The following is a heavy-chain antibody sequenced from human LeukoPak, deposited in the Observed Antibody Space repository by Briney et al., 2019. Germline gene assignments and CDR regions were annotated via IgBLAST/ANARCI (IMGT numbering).Heavy chain of an antibody. J-gene: IGHJ3*02. CDR2: IYPGDSDT. CDR1: GYSFPCYW. V-gene: IGHV5-51*01. D-gene: IGHD5-18*01. CDR3: ASRGSSGYSYGRRGAFDI. Sequence: GESLKISCKGSGYSFPCYWIGWVRQMPGKGLEWMGIIYPGDSDTRYSPSFQGQVTISADKSISTAYLQWSSLKASDTAMYYCASRGSSGYSYGRRGAFDIWGQGTMVTVSS.